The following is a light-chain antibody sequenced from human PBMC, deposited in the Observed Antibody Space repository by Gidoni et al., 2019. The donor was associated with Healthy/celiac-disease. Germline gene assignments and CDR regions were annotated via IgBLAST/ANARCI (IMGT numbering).Light chain of an antibody. J-gene: IGKJ2*01. Sequence: VSSNLAWYQQKPGQAPRLLIYGASTRATGIPARFSGSGSGTEFTLTISSLQSEDFAVYYCQQYNNWPLYTFGQGTKLENK. CDR3: QQYNNWPLYT. V-gene: IGKV3-15*01. CDR2: GAS. CDR1: VSSN.